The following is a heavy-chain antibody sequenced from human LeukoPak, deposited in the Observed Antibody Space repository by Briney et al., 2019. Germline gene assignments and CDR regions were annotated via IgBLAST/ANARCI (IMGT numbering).Heavy chain of an antibody. CDR2: IYYSGST. D-gene: IGHD4-23*01. V-gene: IGHV4-31*03. Sequence: SQTLPLTCTVSGGSISSGGYYWSWIRQHPGKGLEWIGYIYYSGSTYYNPSLRSRVTISVDMSKNQSSLKLNSVTAADTAVYYCARFYGGNSGMLPRATFDIWGQGTMVTVSS. CDR1: GGSISSGGYY. CDR3: ARFYGGNSGMLPRATFDI. J-gene: IGHJ3*02.